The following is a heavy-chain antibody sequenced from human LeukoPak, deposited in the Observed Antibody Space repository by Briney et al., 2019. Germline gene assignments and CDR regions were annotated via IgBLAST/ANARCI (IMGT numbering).Heavy chain of an antibody. CDR1: GGSISSSSYY. Sequence: PSETLSLTCTVSGGSISSSSYYWGWIRQPPGKGLEWIGSIYYSGSTYYNPSLKSRVTISVDTSKNQFSLKLSSVTAADTAVYYCARQPGDWKSPGVIRGGFGELFFPCYFDYWGQGTLVTVSS. CDR3: ARQPGDWKSPGVIRGGFGELFFPCYFDY. CDR2: IYYSGST. J-gene: IGHJ4*02. V-gene: IGHV4-39*01. D-gene: IGHD3-10*01.